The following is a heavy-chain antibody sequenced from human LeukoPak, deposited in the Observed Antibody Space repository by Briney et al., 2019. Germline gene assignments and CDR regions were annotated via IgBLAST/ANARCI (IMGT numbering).Heavy chain of an antibody. CDR3: ARGGGNWFDP. J-gene: IGHJ5*02. V-gene: IGHV4-34*01. CDR1: GASIRSYQ. CDR2: INHSGST. Sequence: SETLSLTCTVSGASIRSYQWSWIRQPPGKGLEWIGEINHSGSTNYNPSLKSRVTISVDTPKNQFSLKLSSVTAADTAVYYCARGGGNWFDPWGQGTLVTVSS. D-gene: IGHD3-10*01.